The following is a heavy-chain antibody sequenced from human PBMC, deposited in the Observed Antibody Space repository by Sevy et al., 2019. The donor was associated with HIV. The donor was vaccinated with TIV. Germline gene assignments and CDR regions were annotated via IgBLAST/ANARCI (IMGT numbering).Heavy chain of an antibody. D-gene: IGHD6-13*01. CDR3: ATRASSTGYFPSAENFQH. CDR1: GFTFSTYA. CDR2: VSGGSGGST. V-gene: IGHV3-23*01. J-gene: IGHJ1*01. Sequence: GGSLRLSCAATGFTFSTYAMSWVRQAPGKGLEWVSAVSGGSGGSTYYADSVKGRFTIPRDKSKSTLDLQMNSLRAEVTAVYDGATRASSTGYFPSAENFQHWGQGTLVTVSS.